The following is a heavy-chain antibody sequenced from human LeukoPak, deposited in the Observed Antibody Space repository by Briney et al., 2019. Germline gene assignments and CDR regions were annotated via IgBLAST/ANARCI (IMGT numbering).Heavy chain of an antibody. CDR1: GFTFSSSA. CDR3: VKDQYCSGGSCYVGGDY. J-gene: IGHJ4*02. Sequence: GGPLRLSCSASGFTFSSSAMHWVRQAPGKGLEYVSAISSNGGSTYYADSVKGRFTISRDNSKNTLYLQMSSLRAEDTAVYYCVKDQYCSGGSCYVGGDYWGQGTLVTVSS. V-gene: IGHV3-64D*06. D-gene: IGHD2-15*01. CDR2: ISSNGGST.